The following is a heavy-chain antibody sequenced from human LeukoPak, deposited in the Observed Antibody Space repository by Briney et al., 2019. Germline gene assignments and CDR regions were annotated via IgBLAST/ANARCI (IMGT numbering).Heavy chain of an antibody. CDR3: ARQPAPYSSSWYRDY. CDR2: INPNSGGT. CDR1: GYTCTGYY. V-gene: IGHV1-2*02. D-gene: IGHD6-13*01. J-gene: IGHJ4*02. Sequence: ASVKVSCKASGYTCTGYYMHWVRQAPGQGLEWVGWINPNSGGTNYAQKFQGRVTMTRDTSISTAYMELSRLRSDDTAVYYCARQPAPYSSSWYRDYWGQGTLVTVSS.